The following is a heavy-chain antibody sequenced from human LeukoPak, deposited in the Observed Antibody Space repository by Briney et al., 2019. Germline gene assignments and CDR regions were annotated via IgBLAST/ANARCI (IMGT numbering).Heavy chain of an antibody. V-gene: IGHV3-30*02. J-gene: IGHJ4*02. D-gene: IGHD3-9*01. CDR2: IRFDGSNK. Sequence: PGGSLRLSCAASGFTFSSYGMHWVRQAPGKGLEWAAFIRFDGSNKYYADSVKGRFTISRDNSKNTLYLQMNGLRAEDTAVYYCATGTYYNVLTGYFRRRHWDYWGQGTLVTVSS. CDR1: GFTFSSYG. CDR3: ATGTYYNVLTGYFRRRHWDY.